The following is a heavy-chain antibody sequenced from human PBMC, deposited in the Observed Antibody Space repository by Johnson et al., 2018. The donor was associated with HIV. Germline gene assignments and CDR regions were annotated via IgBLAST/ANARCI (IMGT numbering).Heavy chain of an antibody. J-gene: IGHJ3*02. CDR1: GFIVSYNY. CDR2: IYSGGST. D-gene: IGHD1-26*01. CDR3: TRVREYSGSLGAFDI. V-gene: IGHV3-53*01. Sequence: VQLVESGGGLVQPGGSLRLSCAASGFIVSYNYMSGVRQAPGKGLEWVSLIYSGGSTYYADSVKGRFTISRDNAKNSLYLQMNSLRAEDTAVYYCTRVREYSGSLGAFDIWGQGTMVTVSS.